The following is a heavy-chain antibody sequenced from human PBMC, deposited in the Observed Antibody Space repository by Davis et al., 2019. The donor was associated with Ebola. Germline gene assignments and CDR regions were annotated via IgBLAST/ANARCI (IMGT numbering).Heavy chain of an antibody. CDR3: ARAPDIVVVPAANDWFDP. CDR1: GYTFTSYG. V-gene: IGHV1-18*01. J-gene: IGHJ5*02. D-gene: IGHD2-2*01. CDR2: ISAYNGNT. Sequence: ASVKVSCKASGYTFTSYGLSWVRQAPGQGLEWMGWISAYNGNTNYAQKLQGRVTMTTDTSTSTAYMELRSLRSDDTAVYYCARAPDIVVVPAANDWFDPWGQGTLVTVSS.